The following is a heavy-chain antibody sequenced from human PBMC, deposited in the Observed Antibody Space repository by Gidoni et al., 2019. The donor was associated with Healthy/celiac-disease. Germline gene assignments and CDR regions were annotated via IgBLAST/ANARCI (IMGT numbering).Heavy chain of an antibody. D-gene: IGHD3-22*01. CDR1: GFTFSSSA. V-gene: IGHV3-30-3*01. Sequence: QVQLVESGGGVVQPGRSLRLSCAASGFTFSSSAMHLVRQPPRQAPGKGLEWVAVISYDGSNKYYADSVKGRFTISRDNSKNTLYLQMNSLRAEDTAVYYCARDPSYYYDSSGYYKRNNWFDPWGQGTLVTVSS. CDR2: ISYDGSNK. J-gene: IGHJ5*02. CDR3: ARDPSYYYDSSGYYKRNNWFDP.